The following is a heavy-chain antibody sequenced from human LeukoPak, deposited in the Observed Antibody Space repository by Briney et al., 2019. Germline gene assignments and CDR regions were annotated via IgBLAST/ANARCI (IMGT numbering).Heavy chain of an antibody. V-gene: IGHV4-31*03. D-gene: IGHD5-12*01. Sequence: SHPLSLICSVSGRSISSGGYYWSWIRQHPGKGLEWLGYFYYSGSPYYNPSLKIRDPIRVDTSKNQFSLKLSSVTAADTAVYYCPSEVIGATMWSNWSDPGGQGTLVTVSS. CDR1: GRSISSGGYY. CDR3: PSEVIGATMWSNWSDP. CDR2: FYYSGSP. J-gene: IGHJ5*02.